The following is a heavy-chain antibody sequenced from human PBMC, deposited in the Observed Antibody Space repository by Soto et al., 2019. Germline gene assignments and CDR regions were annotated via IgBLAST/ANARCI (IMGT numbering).Heavy chain of an antibody. J-gene: IGHJ4*02. CDR3: AKARADYYDSSGYPVDY. D-gene: IGHD3-22*01. CDR1: GFTFSSYA. Sequence: EVQLLESGGGLVQPGGSLRLSCAASGFTFSSYAMSWVRQAPGKGLEWVSAISGSGGSTYYADSVKGRVTISRDNSKNPLYLHMNSLRAEDTAVHYCAKARADYYDSSGYPVDYWGQGTLVTVSS. V-gene: IGHV3-23*01. CDR2: ISGSGGST.